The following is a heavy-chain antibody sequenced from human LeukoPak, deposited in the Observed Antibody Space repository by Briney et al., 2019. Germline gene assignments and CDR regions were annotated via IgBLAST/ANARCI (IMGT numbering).Heavy chain of an antibody. V-gene: IGHV1-2*04. D-gene: IGHD6-19*01. Sequence: GASVKVSCRASGYTFTGYYMSWVRQAPGQGLEWMGWINPDSGGTHYAQNFQGWVTMTRDTSISTAYMELSSLRSEDTAVYYCARVSQLVSGWRSTNFDYWGQGTLVTVSS. J-gene: IGHJ4*02. CDR3: ARVSQLVSGWRSTNFDY. CDR2: INPDSGGT. CDR1: GYTFTGYY.